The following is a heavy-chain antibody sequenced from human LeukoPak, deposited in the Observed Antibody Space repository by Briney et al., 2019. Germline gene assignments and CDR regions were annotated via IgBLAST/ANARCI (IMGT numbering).Heavy chain of an antibody. CDR1: GFTFSSYG. V-gene: IGHV3-33*01. Sequence: PGRSLRLSCAASGFTFSSYGMHWVRQAPGKGLGWVAVIWYDGSNKYYADSVKGRFTISRDNSKNTLYLQMNSLRAEDTAVYYCAREDTDLYGDYGNDAFDIWGQGTMVTVSS. CDR2: IWYDGSNK. D-gene: IGHD4-17*01. J-gene: IGHJ3*02. CDR3: AREDTDLYGDYGNDAFDI.